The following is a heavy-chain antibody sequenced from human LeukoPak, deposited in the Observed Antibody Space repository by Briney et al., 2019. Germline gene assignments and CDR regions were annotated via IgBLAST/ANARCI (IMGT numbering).Heavy chain of an antibody. CDR1: GFTFSSYT. CDR2: ISSSSSYI. Sequence: GGSLRLSCAASGFTFSSYTMNWVRQAPGKGLDWVSSISSSSSYIYYADSVKGRFTISRDNAKNSLYLQMNSLRAEDTAVYYCARGRGSYPNYFDFWGQGTLATVSS. V-gene: IGHV3-21*01. CDR3: ARGRGSYPNYFDF. J-gene: IGHJ4*02. D-gene: IGHD3-16*01.